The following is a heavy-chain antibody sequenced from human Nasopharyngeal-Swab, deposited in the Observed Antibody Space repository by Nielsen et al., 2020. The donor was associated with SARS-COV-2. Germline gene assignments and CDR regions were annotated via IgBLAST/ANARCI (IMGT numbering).Heavy chain of an antibody. CDR1: GFTFSDHS. J-gene: IGHJ6*03. V-gene: IGHV3-48*02. CDR3: ASRYSSSSHYYYYMDV. CDR2: ISGSGSTL. Sequence: GGSLRLSCAASGFTFSDHSMIWVRQAPGQGLEWVSYISGSGSTLYYADSVKGRITVSRDNAKSSVYLQMSSLRDEDTAVYYCASRYSSSSHYYYYMDVWGKGTTVTVSS. D-gene: IGHD6-6*01.